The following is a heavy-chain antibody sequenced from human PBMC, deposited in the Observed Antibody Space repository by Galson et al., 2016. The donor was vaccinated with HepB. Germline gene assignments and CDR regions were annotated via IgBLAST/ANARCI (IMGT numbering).Heavy chain of an antibody. CDR2: VYSDGST. V-gene: IGHV3-53*01. D-gene: IGHD3-16*01. CDR1: GFTVSSNY. J-gene: IGHJ6*03. Sequence: SLRLSCAASGFTVSSNYLSWVRQAPGKGLEWVSIVYSDGSTYYSDSVRGRFTISRDNSNNIVYLQMNSLRAEDTAVDFCAKNKATARVWGHYYYYMDVWGKGSTVSVPS. CDR3: AKNKATARVWGHYYYYMDV.